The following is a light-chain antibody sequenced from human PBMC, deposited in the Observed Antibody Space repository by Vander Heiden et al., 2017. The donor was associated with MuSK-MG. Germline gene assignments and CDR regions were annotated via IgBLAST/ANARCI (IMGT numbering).Light chain of an antibody. CDR1: SSDVGGYNY. J-gene: IGLJ1*01. Sequence: SALTQPRSVSGSPGQSVTISCPGTSSDVGGYNYVSWYQQTPGNPHKLMIYDVSKRPAGVADRFSGSKSGNTASLTISGLQAEEEADYYCCADAGSDFYVFGTGTKVTVL. CDR2: DVS. CDR3: CADAGSDFYV. V-gene: IGLV2-11*01.